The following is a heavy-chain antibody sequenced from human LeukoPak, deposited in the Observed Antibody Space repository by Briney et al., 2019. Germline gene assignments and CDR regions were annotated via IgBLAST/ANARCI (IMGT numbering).Heavy chain of an antibody. V-gene: IGHV3-48*03. Sequence: PGGSLRLSCAASGFTFSSYEMNWVRQAPGKGLEWVSYISSSGTTIYYADSVRGRFTISRDNAKNSLYLQMNSLRAEDTAVYYCARGLGAAHFDYWGQGTLVTVSS. CDR2: ISSSGTTI. CDR1: GFTFSSYE. J-gene: IGHJ4*02. D-gene: IGHD1-26*01. CDR3: ARGLGAAHFDY.